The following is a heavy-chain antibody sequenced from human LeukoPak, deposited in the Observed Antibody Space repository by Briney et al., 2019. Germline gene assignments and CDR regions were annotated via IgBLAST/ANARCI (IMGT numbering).Heavy chain of an antibody. Sequence: ETXSXXCXVYGGSFSGYYWSWIRQPPGKGLEWIGEINHSGSTNYNPSLKSRVTISVDTSKNQFSLKLSSVTAADTAMYYWGXLGGQWLVLDYWGQGTLVTVSS. D-gene: IGHD6-19*01. CDR3: GXLGGQWLVLDY. J-gene: IGHJ4*02. CDR1: GGSFSGYY. CDR2: INHSGST. V-gene: IGHV4-34*01.